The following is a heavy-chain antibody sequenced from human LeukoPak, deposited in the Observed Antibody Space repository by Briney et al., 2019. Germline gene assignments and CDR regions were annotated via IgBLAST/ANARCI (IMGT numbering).Heavy chain of an antibody. CDR2: ISYGGSNK. CDR3: ARGGYLGYCSSTSCYGYYYYGMDV. Sequence: GGSLRLSCAASGFTFSSYAMHWVRQAPGKGLEWVAVISYGGSNKYYADSVKGRFTISRDNSKNTLYLQMNSLRAEDTAVYYCARGGYLGYCSSTSCYGYYYYGMDVWGQGTTVTVSS. D-gene: IGHD2-2*01. J-gene: IGHJ6*02. CDR1: GFTFSSYA. V-gene: IGHV3-30*04.